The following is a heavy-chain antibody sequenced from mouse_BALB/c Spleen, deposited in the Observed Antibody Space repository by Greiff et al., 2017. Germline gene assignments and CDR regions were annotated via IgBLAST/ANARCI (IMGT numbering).Heavy chain of an antibody. V-gene: IGHV5-17*02. CDR3: ARGRYGNYAWFAY. CDR2: ISSGSSTI. D-gene: IGHD2-10*02. Sequence: EVQGVESGGGLVQPGGSRKLSCAASGFTFSSFGMHWVRQAPEKGLEWVAYISSGSSTIYYADTVKGRFTISRDNPKNTLFLQMTSLRSEDTAMYYCARGRYGNYAWFAYWGQGTLVTVSA. CDR1: GFTFSSFG. J-gene: IGHJ3*01.